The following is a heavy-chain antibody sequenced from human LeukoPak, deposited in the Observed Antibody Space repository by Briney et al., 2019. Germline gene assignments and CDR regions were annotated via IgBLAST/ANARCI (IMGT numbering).Heavy chain of an antibody. CDR3: ARDRILSSGSSLDY. CDR1: GFTFSSYG. D-gene: IGHD6-19*01. J-gene: IGHJ4*02. V-gene: IGHV3-33*01. CDR2: IWYDGGNK. Sequence: PGGSLRLSCAASGFTFSSYGMPWVRQAPGKGLEWVAVIWYDGGNKYYADSVKGRFTISRDNSKNTLYLQMNSLRAEDTAVYYCARDRILSSGSSLDYWGQGTLVTVSS.